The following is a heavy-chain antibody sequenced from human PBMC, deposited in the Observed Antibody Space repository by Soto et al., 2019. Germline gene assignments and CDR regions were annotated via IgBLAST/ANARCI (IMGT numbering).Heavy chain of an antibody. Sequence: SETLSLTCAVYGGSFSGYYWSWIHQPPGKGLEWIGEINHSGSTNYNPSLKSRITISVDTSKNQFSLKLSSVTAADTAVYYCARGLSYGSGTTRPYYYYYYYYMDVWGKGTTVTVSS. D-gene: IGHD3-10*01. V-gene: IGHV4-34*01. CDR1: GGSFSGYY. CDR3: ARGLSYGSGTTRPYYYYYYYYMDV. CDR2: INHSGST. J-gene: IGHJ6*03.